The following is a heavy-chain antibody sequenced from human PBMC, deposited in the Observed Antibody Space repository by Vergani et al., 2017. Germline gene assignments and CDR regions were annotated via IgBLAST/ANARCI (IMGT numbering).Heavy chain of an antibody. CDR3: ARVRGFRGLYCSSTSCYFDY. CDR1: GGSISSYY. J-gene: IGHJ4*02. V-gene: IGHV4-59*01. Sequence: QVQLQESGPGLVKPSETLSLTCTVSGGSISSYYWSWIRQPPGKGLEWIGYIYYSGSTNYNPSLKSRVTISVDTSKNQFSLKLSSVTAADTAVYYCARVRGFRGLYCSSTSCYFDYWGQGTLVTVSS. CDR2: IYYSGST. D-gene: IGHD2-2*01.